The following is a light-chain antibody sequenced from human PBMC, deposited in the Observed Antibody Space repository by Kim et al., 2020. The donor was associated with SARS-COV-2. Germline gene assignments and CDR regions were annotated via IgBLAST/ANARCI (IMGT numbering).Light chain of an antibody. Sequence: YESAGDRVTIACRASQRISSWLSWYQQKPGKAPELQIYKASTLENGVPIRFSGSGSGTEFTLTISSLQPDDFATYYCQQYSGYSYTFGQGTKLEI. J-gene: IGKJ2*01. CDR2: KAS. CDR3: QQYSGYSYT. CDR1: QRISSW. V-gene: IGKV1-5*03.